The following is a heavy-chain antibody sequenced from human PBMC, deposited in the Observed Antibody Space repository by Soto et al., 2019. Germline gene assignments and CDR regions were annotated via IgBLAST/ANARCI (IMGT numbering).Heavy chain of an antibody. CDR3: ARSPLMVYAPVSVATIFDY. D-gene: IGHD2-8*01. J-gene: IGHJ4*02. CDR2: IYYSGST. Sequence: SETLSLTCTVSGGSISSYYWSWIRQPPGKGLEWIGYIYYSGSTNYNPSLKSRVTISVDTSKNQFSLKLSSVTAADTAVYYCARSPLMVYAPVSVATIFDYWGQGTLVTV. V-gene: IGHV4-59*01. CDR1: GGSISSYY.